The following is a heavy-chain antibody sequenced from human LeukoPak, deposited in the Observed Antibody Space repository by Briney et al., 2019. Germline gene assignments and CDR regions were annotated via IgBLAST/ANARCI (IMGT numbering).Heavy chain of an antibody. CDR2: IYHSGST. Sequence: PSETLSLTCTVSGYSISSGYYWGWIRQPPGKGLEWIGSIYHSGSTYYNPSLKSRVTISVDTSKNQFSLKLSSVTAADTAVYYCARDRDSSGYPTADYWGQGTLVTVSS. CDR3: ARDRDSSGYPTADY. CDR1: GYSISSGYY. J-gene: IGHJ4*02. D-gene: IGHD3-22*01. V-gene: IGHV4-38-2*02.